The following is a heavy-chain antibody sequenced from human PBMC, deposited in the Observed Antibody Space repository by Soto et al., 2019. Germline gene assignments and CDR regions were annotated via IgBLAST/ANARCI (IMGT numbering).Heavy chain of an antibody. V-gene: IGHV3-23*01. J-gene: IGHJ6*02. CDR2: LSGSSSSA. CDR3: AKDLRGSV. CDR1: GFSFGSSG. Sequence: PGGSLRLSCAASGFSFGSSGMSWVSQAPGKGLEWVSALSGSSSSAYYADSVKGRFTISRDNSKNTLYLQMNSLRADDTAVYYCAKDLRGSVWGQGTTVTVSS. D-gene: IGHD2-15*01.